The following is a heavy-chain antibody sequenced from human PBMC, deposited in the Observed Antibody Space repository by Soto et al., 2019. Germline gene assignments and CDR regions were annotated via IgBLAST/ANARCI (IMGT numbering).Heavy chain of an antibody. Sequence: GGSLRLSCAASGFTFGSYAMIWVRQAPGKGLEWVSGISSDGSSTYYADSVKGRFTISRDNSKNTLYLQMNSLRAEDTAVYYCARGLDSSGWYPAFDYWGQGTLVTVSS. J-gene: IGHJ4*02. CDR3: ARGLDSSGWYPAFDY. D-gene: IGHD6-19*01. CDR2: ISSDGSST. V-gene: IGHV3-23*01. CDR1: GFTFGSYA.